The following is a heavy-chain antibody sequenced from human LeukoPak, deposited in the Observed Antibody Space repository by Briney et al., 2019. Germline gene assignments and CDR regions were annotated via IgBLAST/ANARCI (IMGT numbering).Heavy chain of an antibody. J-gene: IGHJ3*02. Sequence: GRSLRLSCAASGFTFSSYGMHWVRQAPGKGLEWVAVIWYDGSNKYYADSVKGRFTISRDNSKNTLYLQMNSLRAEDTAVYYCARDWGTAMVGGAFDIWGQGTMATVSS. V-gene: IGHV3-33*01. D-gene: IGHD5-18*01. CDR3: ARDWGTAMVGGAFDI. CDR2: IWYDGSNK. CDR1: GFTFSSYG.